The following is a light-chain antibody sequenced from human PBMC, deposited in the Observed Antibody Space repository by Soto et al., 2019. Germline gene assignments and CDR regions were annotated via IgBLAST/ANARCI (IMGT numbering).Light chain of an antibody. J-gene: IGLJ2*01. CDR3: ETWDSNTRV. Sequence: QLVLTQSSSASASLGSSVKLTCTLSSGHSSYIIAWHHQQPGKAPRFLMKLEDSGNYNKGSGVPDRFSGSSSGADRYLTISNLQFEDEADYYCETWDSNTRVFGGGTKLTVL. V-gene: IGLV4-60*02. CDR2: LEDSGNY. CDR1: SGHSSYI.